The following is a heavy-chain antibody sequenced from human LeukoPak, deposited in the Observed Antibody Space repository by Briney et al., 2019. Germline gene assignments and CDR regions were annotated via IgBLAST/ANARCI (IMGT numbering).Heavy chain of an antibody. D-gene: IGHD3-10*01. CDR1: GGSFSDSY. CDR2: INHSGST. CDR3: ARKNYGSGSYSLMDV. V-gene: IGHV4-34*01. J-gene: IGHJ6*03. Sequence: SETLSLTCAVYGGSFSDSYWTWIRQPPGKGLEWMGEINHSGSTNYNPSLKSRVTISVDTSKNQFSLKLSSVTAADTVVYYCARKNYGSGSYSLMDVWGKGTTVTVSS.